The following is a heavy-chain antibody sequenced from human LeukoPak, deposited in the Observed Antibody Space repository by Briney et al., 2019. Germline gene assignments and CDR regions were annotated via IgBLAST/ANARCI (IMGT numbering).Heavy chain of an antibody. CDR3: ARTDYDILTGYPGGY. CDR1: GYTFSSYD. Sequence: ASVKVSCKASGYTFSSYDINWVRQATGQGLEWMGWMNPISGNTGYAQKLQGRVTMTTDTSTSTAYMELRSLRSDDTAVYYCARTDYDILTGYPGGYWGQGTLVTVSS. D-gene: IGHD3-9*01. CDR2: MNPISGNT. J-gene: IGHJ4*02. V-gene: IGHV1-8*01.